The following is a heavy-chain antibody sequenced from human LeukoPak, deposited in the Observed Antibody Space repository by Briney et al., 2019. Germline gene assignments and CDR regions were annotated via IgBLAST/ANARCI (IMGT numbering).Heavy chain of an antibody. CDR1: GYSFTSYG. Sequence: GASVKVSCKASGYSFTSYGISWVRQAPGQGLEWMGLISAYNGNTNYAQKLQGRVTMTTDTSTSTAYMELRSLRSDDAAVYYCARGCPITMVRGVYFDYWGQGTLVTVSS. CDR2: ISAYNGNT. CDR3: ARGCPITMVRGVYFDY. V-gene: IGHV1-18*01. J-gene: IGHJ4*02. D-gene: IGHD3-10*01.